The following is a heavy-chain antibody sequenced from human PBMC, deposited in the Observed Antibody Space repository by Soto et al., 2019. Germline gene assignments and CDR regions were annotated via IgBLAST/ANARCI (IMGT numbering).Heavy chain of an antibody. Sequence: SETLSLTCGVSVGSISSSNWWSWIRQPPGKGLEWIGEINHSGNTNYNSALKSRVTISVDTPKNQFSLNLTSVTAADTAVYYCARVVVGPTNWFDPWGQGTLVTVSS. D-gene: IGHD2-21*01. V-gene: IGHV4-4*02. CDR3: ARVVVGPTNWFDP. CDR1: VGSISSSNW. J-gene: IGHJ5*02. CDR2: INHSGNT.